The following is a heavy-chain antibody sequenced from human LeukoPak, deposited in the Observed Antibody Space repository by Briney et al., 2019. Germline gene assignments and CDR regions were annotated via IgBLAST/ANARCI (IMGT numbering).Heavy chain of an antibody. CDR2: IYPGDSDT. V-gene: IGHV5-51*01. CDR1: GYRFTTYW. J-gene: IGHJ4*02. CDR3: ARHEAVNLRYYDSSGAFDY. D-gene: IGHD3-22*01. Sequence: GESLKISCKGSGYRFTTYWIGWVRPMPGKGLEWMGIIYPGDSDTRYSPSFQGQVTISADKSISTAYLQWSSLKASDTAMYYCARHEAVNLRYYDSSGAFDYWGQGTLVTVSS.